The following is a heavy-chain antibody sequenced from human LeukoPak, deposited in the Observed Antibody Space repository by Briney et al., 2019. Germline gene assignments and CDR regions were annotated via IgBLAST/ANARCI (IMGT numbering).Heavy chain of an antibody. CDR3: ARVDFWSGSTHYYYYYMDV. CDR2: ISAYNGNT. D-gene: IGHD3-3*01. V-gene: IGHV1-18*01. J-gene: IGHJ6*03. CDR1: GYTFTSYG. Sequence: ASVKVSCKASGYTFTSYGISWVRQAPGQGLEWMGWISAYNGNTNYAQKLQGRVTMTTDTSTSTAYMELRSLRSDDTAVYYCARVDFWSGSTHYYYYYMDVWGKGTTVTVSS.